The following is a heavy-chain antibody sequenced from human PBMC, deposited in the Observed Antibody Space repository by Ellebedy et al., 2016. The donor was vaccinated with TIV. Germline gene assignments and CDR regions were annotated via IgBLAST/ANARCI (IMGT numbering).Heavy chain of an antibody. V-gene: IGHV1-2*07. Sequence: AASVKVSCKSSGYTLTDYYMHWVRQSPGQGLEWLGWINPHSGNKKFPHKFQARVTMTRDTSINTVYMELSRLGSDDTALYYCARGSGYCIGAACSFDYWGQGTMVTVSS. J-gene: IGHJ4*02. CDR2: INPHSGNK. CDR1: GYTLTDYY. CDR3: ARGSGYCIGAACSFDY. D-gene: IGHD2-15*01.